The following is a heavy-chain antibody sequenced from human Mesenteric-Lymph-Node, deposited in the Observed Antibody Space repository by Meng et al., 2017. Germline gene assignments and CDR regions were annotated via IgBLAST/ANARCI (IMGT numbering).Heavy chain of an antibody. V-gene: IGHV4-30-4*01. Sequence: VQLQYSGPGLLTPSQTMSLTCSVCGGSISSGDSYWSWIRQPPGKGLEWIGYIYYSGSTYYNPSLKSRVTISVDTSKNQFSLKLSSVTAADTAVYYCARGPTTYFDYWGQGTLVTVSS. CDR1: GGSISSGDSY. CDR2: IYYSGST. D-gene: IGHD4-17*01. CDR3: ARGPTTYFDY. J-gene: IGHJ4*02.